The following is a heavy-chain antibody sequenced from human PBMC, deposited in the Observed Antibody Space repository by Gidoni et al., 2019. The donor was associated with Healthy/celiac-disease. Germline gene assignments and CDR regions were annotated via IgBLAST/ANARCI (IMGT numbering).Heavy chain of an antibody. Sequence: QVQLVQSGAEVKKPGASVKVSCKASGYTFTGYYMHWVRQAPGQGLEWMGWINPNSGGTNYAQNFQGRVTMTRDTSISTAYMDLSRLRSDDTAVYYCASLRLPAGTHYYGMDVWGQGTTVTVSS. V-gene: IGHV1-2*02. J-gene: IGHJ6*02. D-gene: IGHD2-2*01. CDR2: INPNSGGT. CDR3: ASLRLPAGTHYYGMDV. CDR1: GYTFTGYY.